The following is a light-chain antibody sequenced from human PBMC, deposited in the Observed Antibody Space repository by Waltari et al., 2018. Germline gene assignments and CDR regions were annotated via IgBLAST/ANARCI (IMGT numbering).Light chain of an antibody. V-gene: IGKV1-5*03. CDR2: KAS. J-gene: IGKJ5*01. CDR3: QQYSDNPMT. CDR1: QSISGW. Sequence: DIQMTQSPSTLSASVGDRVTITCRVSQSISGWLAWYQQKPGKAPKVLISKASSLESGVPSRFSGSGSGTEFTLTISSLQPEDFAIYYCQQYSDNPMTFGQGTRLENK.